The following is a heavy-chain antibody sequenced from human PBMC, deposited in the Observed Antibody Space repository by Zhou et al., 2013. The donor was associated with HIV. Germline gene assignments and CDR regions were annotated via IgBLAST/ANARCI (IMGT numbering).Heavy chain of an antibody. CDR2: IIPIFGTA. Sequence: QVQLVQSGAEVKKPGSSVKVSCKASGGTFSSYAISWVRQAPGQGLEWMGGIIPIFGTANYAQKFQGRVTITTDESTSTAYMELSSLRSEDTAVYYCASTERMAARPYYYYYYMDVWGKGTTVTVSS. J-gene: IGHJ6*03. D-gene: IGHD6-6*01. CDR1: GGTFSSYA. CDR3: ASTERMAARPYYYYYYMDV. V-gene: IGHV1-69*05.